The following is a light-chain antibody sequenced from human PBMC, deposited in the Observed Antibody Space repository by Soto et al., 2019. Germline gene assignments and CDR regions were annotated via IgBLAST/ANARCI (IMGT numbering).Light chain of an antibody. CDR2: QDS. CDR1: KLGDKY. J-gene: IGLJ1*01. Sequence: ELTQPPSVSVSPGQTASITCSGDKLGDKYACWYQQKPGQSPVLVIYQDSKRPSGIPERFSGSNSGNTATLTISGTQAMDEADYYCQAWDSSTYFFGTGTKLTVL. V-gene: IGLV3-1*01. CDR3: QAWDSSTYF.